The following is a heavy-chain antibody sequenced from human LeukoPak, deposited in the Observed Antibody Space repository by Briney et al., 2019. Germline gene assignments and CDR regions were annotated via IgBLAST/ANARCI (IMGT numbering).Heavy chain of an antibody. CDR1: GGSINNYY. CDR2: IFYSGST. J-gene: IGHJ4*02. D-gene: IGHD1-1*01. CDR3: ATWRTAKTGFDY. Sequence: SETLSLTCTVSGGSINNYYWSWIRQAPGKGLEWIGNIFYSGSTNYSPPLKSRVTISVDTSKNQFSLQLSSVTAADTAVYYCATWRTAKTGFDYWGQGTLVTVSS. V-gene: IGHV4-59*08.